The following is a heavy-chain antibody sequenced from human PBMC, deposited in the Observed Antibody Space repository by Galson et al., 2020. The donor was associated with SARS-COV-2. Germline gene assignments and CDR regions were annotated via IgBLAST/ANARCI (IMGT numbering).Heavy chain of an antibody. CDR3: ARTDWELQGWFDP. V-gene: IGHV3-64*01. D-gene: IGHD1-7*01. CDR1: GFIFSDSA. CDR2: ISSNGGST. Sequence: GGSLRPSCAASGFIFSDSAMHWVRQAPGKGLEYVSAISSNGGSTYYANSVKGRFTISRDNSQNTLYLQMDRLRPEDMAVYYCARTDWELQGWFDPGGQGTLFTGSS. J-gene: IGHJ5*02.